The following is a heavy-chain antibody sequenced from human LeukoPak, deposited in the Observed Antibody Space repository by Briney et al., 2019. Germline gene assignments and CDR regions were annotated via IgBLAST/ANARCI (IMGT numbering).Heavy chain of an antibody. J-gene: IGHJ4*02. CDR1: GGSISSGDYY. Sequence: TLSLTCTVSGGSISSGDYYWSWIRQPPGKGLEWIGYIYYSGSTYYNPSLKSRVTISVDTSKNQFSLKLSSVTAADTAVYYCAREVGVYYGSGSYPHWGQGTLVTVSS. V-gene: IGHV4-30-4*01. D-gene: IGHD3-10*01. CDR3: AREVGVYYGSGSYPH. CDR2: IYYSGST.